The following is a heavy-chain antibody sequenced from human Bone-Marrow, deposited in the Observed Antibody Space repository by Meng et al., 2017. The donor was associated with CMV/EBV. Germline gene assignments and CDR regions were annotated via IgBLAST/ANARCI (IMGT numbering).Heavy chain of an antibody. D-gene: IGHD2-15*01. J-gene: IGHJ4*02. CDR1: CGSNWRCGYQ. V-gene: IGHV4-30-4*08. CDR3: ARVRSGYFDY. CDR2: IYYHWSN. Sequence: QGQVQGAGPGLGKPFPTLFLNFTVSCGSNWRCGYQRSWNRPPPREGLELIGDIYYHWSNNHHPSLKSRVTISVDTSKNQFSLKLSSVTAADTAVYYCARVRSGYFDYWGQGTLVTVSS.